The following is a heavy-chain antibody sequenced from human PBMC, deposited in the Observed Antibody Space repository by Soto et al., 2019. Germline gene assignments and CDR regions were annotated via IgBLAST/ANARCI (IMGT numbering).Heavy chain of an antibody. D-gene: IGHD3-3*01. V-gene: IGHV3-21*01. CDR1: GFTFSSYS. CDR3: ARYHGILEWSTYGMDV. CDR2: ISSSSSYI. Sequence: EVQLVESGGGLVKPGGSLRLSCAASGFTFSSYSMNWVRQAPGKGLEWVSSISSSSSYIYYADSVKGRFTISRDNAKNSLYLQMNSLRAEDTAVYYCARYHGILEWSTYGMDVWGQGTTVTVSS. J-gene: IGHJ6*02.